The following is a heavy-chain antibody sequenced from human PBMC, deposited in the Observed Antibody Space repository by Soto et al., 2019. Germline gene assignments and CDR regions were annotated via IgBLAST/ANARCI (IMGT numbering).Heavy chain of an antibody. CDR2: ISFDGNDK. D-gene: IGHD2-21*02. CDR1: GFTFGPYT. Sequence: QVQLVESGGGVVQPGRSLRLSCAASGFTFGPYTVHWVRQTPGKGLDWVAVISFDGNDKYYTDSVKGRFTVSRDNSKNMLYLQMNSLRAEDTALYFCSRGGGFCGADCFKGGIDYWGQGTLVTVSS. CDR3: SRGGGFCGADCFKGGIDY. V-gene: IGHV3-30-3*01. J-gene: IGHJ4*02.